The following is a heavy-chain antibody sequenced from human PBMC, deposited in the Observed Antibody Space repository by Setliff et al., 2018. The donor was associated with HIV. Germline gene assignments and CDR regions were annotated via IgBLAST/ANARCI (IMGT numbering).Heavy chain of an antibody. Sequence: GGSLRLSCVASGFTISYYGMHWVRQAPGKGLEWVSTIYSDGSTYHADSVKGRFTISRDNSNNTPYLQMNSWRAEDTAVYYCAKSGYCGSSTCRNYFYYMDVWGKGTTVTVSS. V-gene: IGHV3-23*05. CDR1: GFTISYYG. J-gene: IGHJ6*03. CDR3: AKSGYCGSSTCRNYFYYMDV. D-gene: IGHD2-2*01. CDR2: IYSDGST.